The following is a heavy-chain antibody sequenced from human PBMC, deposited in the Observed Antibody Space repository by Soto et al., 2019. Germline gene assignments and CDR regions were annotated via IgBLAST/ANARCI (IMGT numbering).Heavy chain of an antibody. CDR3: ASRYCSSTSCYANNWFDP. J-gene: IGHJ5*02. V-gene: IGHV4-31*03. CDR2: IYYSGST. CDR1: GGSISSGGYY. D-gene: IGHD2-2*01. Sequence: TLSLTCTVSGGSISSGGYYWSWIRQHPGKGLEWIGYIYYSGSTYYNPSLKSRVTISVDTSKNQFSLKLSSVTAADTAVYYCASRYCSSTSCYANNWFDPWGQGTQVTVSS.